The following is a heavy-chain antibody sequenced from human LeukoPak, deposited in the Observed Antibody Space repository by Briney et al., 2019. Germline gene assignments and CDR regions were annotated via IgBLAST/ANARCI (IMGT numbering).Heavy chain of an antibody. J-gene: IGHJ5*02. CDR2: IYYSGST. Sequence: PSETLSLTCTVSGGSISSYYWSWIRQPPGNGLEWIGYIYYSGSTNYNPSLKSRVTISVDTSKNQFSLKLSSVTAADTAVYYCARVPGCTNGVRYSGPNWFDPWGQGTLVTVSS. V-gene: IGHV4-59*01. CDR1: GGSISSYY. D-gene: IGHD2-8*01. CDR3: ARVPGCTNGVRYSGPNWFDP.